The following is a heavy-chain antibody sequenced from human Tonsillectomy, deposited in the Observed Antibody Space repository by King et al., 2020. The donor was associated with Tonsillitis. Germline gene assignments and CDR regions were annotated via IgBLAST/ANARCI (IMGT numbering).Heavy chain of an antibody. J-gene: IGHJ4*02. D-gene: IGHD5-24*01. Sequence: VQLVESGGGLVQPGGSLRLSCAASGFTFSSYAMSWVRQAPGKGLEWVSGISGSGGSTYYADSVKGRFTISRDNSKNTLYLQMHSLRAEDTAVYYCAKVEGDGYTNLAHHFDYWGQGTLVTGSS. CDR2: ISGSGGST. CDR1: GFTFSSYA. V-gene: IGHV3-23*04. CDR3: AKVEGDGYTNLAHHFDY.